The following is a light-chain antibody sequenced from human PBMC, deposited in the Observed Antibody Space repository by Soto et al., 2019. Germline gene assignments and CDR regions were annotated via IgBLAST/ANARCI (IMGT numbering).Light chain of an antibody. V-gene: IGKV3-20*01. CDR3: QQYGSLPPIT. CDR1: QSVSSSY. CDR2: GAS. J-gene: IGKJ5*01. Sequence: EIVLTQSPGTLSLSPGERATLSCRASQSVSSSYLAWYQQKPGQAPRLLIYGASSRAPGIPDRFSGSGTGTDFTLTISRLEPEDFAVYYCQQYGSLPPITFGQGTRLEIK.